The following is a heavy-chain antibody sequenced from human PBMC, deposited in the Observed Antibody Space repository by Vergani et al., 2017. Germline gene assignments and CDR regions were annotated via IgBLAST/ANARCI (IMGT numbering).Heavy chain of an antibody. J-gene: IGHJ5*02. V-gene: IGHV4-31*03. Sequence: QVQLQESGPGLVKPSQTLSLTCTASGGSISSGGYYWSWIRQHPGKGLEWIGYIYYSGSTYYNPSLKSRVTISVDTSKNQFSLKLSSVTAADTAVYYCARCDYDFWSGYYNWFDPWGQGTLVTVSS. CDR2: IYYSGST. CDR3: ARCDYDFWSGYYNWFDP. D-gene: IGHD3-3*01. CDR1: GGSISSGGYY.